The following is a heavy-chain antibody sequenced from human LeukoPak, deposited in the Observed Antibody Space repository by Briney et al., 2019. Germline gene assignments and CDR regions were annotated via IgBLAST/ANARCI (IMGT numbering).Heavy chain of an antibody. D-gene: IGHD3-10*01. Sequence: GGSLRLSCAASGFTFSSYAMSWVRQAPGKGLEWVSAISGSGGSTYYADSVKGRFTISRDNAKNTLSLQMNNLRADDTAVYYCAKSYASGSFYDYWGQGTLVTVPS. J-gene: IGHJ4*02. V-gene: IGHV3-23*01. CDR3: AKSYASGSFYDY. CDR1: GFTFSSYA. CDR2: ISGSGGST.